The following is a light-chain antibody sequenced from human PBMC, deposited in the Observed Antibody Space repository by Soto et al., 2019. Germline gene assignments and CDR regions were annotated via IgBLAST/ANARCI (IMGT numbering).Light chain of an antibody. J-gene: IGKJ1*01. V-gene: IGKV1-5*01. CDR3: QQYNSYST. CDR1: QSISSW. Sequence: DIQMTQSPSTLCASVGDRVTITCRASQSISSWVAWYQQKPGKAPKLLIYDASSLESGVPSRFSGSGSGTEFTLTISSLQPDDFATYYCQQYNSYSTFGQGTKVDIK. CDR2: DAS.